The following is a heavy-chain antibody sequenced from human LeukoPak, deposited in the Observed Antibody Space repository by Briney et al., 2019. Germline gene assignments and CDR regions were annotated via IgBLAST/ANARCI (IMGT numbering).Heavy chain of an antibody. J-gene: IGHJ6*03. Sequence: ASVKVSCKACGGTFSSYAISWVRQAPGQGLEWMGGIIPICGTANYAQKFQGRVTITADESTSTAYMELSSLRSEDTAVYYCARGRDFGSPRKDRYYYYYMDVWGKGTTVTVSS. CDR1: GGTFSSYA. V-gene: IGHV1-69*01. D-gene: IGHD2-2*01. CDR3: ARGRDFGSPRKDRYYYYYMDV. CDR2: IIPICGTA.